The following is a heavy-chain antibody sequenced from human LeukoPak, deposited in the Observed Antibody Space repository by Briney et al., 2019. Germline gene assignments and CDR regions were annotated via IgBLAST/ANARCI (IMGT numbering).Heavy chain of an antibody. CDR1: GFTFSSYA. J-gene: IGHJ4*02. CDR2: ISGSGDNT. V-gene: IGHV3-23*01. Sequence: PGGSLRLSCAASGFTFSSYAMSWVRQAPGKGLEWVSSISGSGDNTYYADSVKGRFTISRDNSKNTLYLQMNSLRAEDTAVYYCAKEYYYGSGGIDYWGQGTLVTVSS. D-gene: IGHD3-10*01. CDR3: AKEYYYGSGGIDY.